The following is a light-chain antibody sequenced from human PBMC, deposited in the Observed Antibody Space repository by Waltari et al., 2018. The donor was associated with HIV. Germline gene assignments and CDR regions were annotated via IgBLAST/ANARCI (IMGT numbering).Light chain of an antibody. CDR3: QQYYDWPLT. J-gene: IGKJ4*01. Sequence: IVMTQSPAPLSVSPGKRATLPCRPSQRLYSNLAWYQQKNGQTPRHVIYGASTRATGSPARFSGSGSGTEFTLTISSLQSEDFALYYCQQYYDWPLTFGGGTKVEIK. CDR2: GAS. CDR1: QRLYSN. V-gene: IGKV3-15*01.